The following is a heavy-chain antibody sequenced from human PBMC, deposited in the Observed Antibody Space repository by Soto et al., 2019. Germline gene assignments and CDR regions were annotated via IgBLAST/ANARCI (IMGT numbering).Heavy chain of an antibody. Sequence: GGSLRLSCAASGFTFSSYSMNWVRQAPGKGLEWVSSISSSSSYIYYADSVKGRFTISRDNAKNSLYLQMNSLRAEDTAVYYCAKDGRSGYPHAFDIWGQGTMVTVSS. CDR1: GFTFSSYS. CDR2: ISSSSSYI. J-gene: IGHJ3*02. CDR3: AKDGRSGYPHAFDI. V-gene: IGHV3-21*04. D-gene: IGHD5-12*01.